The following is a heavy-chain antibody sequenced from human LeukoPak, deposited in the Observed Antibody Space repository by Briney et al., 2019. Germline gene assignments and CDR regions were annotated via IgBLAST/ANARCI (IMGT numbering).Heavy chain of an antibody. D-gene: IGHD3-22*01. CDR1: GGSISSGSYY. V-gene: IGHV4-61*09. CDR2: IYTSGST. CDR3: ARETYYYDSTYPDY. Sequence: SETLSLTCTVSGGSISSGSYYWSWIRQPAGKGLEWIGHIYTSGSTNYNPSLRSRVTISVDTSKNQFSLKLRSVTAADTAVYYCARETYYYDSTYPDYWGQGTLVTVSS. J-gene: IGHJ4*02.